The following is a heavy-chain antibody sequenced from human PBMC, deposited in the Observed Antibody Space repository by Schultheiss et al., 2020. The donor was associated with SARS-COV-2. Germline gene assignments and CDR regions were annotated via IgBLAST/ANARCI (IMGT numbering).Heavy chain of an antibody. J-gene: IGHJ4*02. CDR1: GFTFSSYA. CDR3: AKDGGYCSSTSCHQLD. D-gene: IGHD2-2*01. Sequence: GGSLRLSCAASGFTFSSYAMSWVRQAPGKGLEWVSAISGSGGSTYYADSVKGRFTISRDNSKNTLYLKMNSLRAEDTAVYYCAKDGGYCSSTSCHQLDWGQGTLVTVSS. CDR2: ISGSGGST. V-gene: IGHV3-23*01.